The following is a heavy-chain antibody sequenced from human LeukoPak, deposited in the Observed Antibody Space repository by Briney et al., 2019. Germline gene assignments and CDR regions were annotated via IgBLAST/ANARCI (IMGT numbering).Heavy chain of an antibody. V-gene: IGHV4-31*03. CDR2: IYYSGST. Sequence: SQTLSLTCTVSGGSISSGGYYWSWIRQHPGKGLEWIGYIYYSGSTYYNPSLKSRVTISVDTSKNQFSLKLSSVTAADTAVYYCARGGRIAARNWFDPWGQGTLVTVSS. D-gene: IGHD6-6*01. CDR3: ARGGRIAARNWFDP. J-gene: IGHJ5*02. CDR1: GGSISSGGYY.